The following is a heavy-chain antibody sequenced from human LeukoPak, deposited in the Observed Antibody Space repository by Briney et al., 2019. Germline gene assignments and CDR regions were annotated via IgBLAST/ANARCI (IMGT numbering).Heavy chain of an antibody. J-gene: IGHJ3*02. CDR1: GFTFSSYW. CDR2: INSDGSTT. D-gene: IGHD3-22*01. V-gene: IGHV3-74*01. Sequence: PGGSLRLSCAASGFTFSSYWMHWVRQAPGKGLVWVSRINSDGSTTNYADSVKGRFTISRDDAKNTLYLQMNSLRAEDTAAYHCARSGYYDSSGYFHDGFDIWGQGTMVTVSS. CDR3: ARSGYYDSSGYFHDGFDI.